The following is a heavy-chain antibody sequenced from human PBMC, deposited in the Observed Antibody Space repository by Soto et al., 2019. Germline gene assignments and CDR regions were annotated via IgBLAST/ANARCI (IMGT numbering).Heavy chain of an antibody. CDR2: INTNTGNP. J-gene: IGHJ5*02. D-gene: IGHD3-10*01. Sequence: GASVKVSCKASGYTFTSYAMNWVRQAPGQGLEWMGWINTNTGNPTYAQGFTGRFVFSLDTSVSTAYLQICSLKAEDTAVYYCARDSTLGLLWFGETWFEPWGEGTLVTVSS. CDR3: ARDSTLGLLWFGETWFEP. V-gene: IGHV7-4-1*01. CDR1: GYTFTSYA.